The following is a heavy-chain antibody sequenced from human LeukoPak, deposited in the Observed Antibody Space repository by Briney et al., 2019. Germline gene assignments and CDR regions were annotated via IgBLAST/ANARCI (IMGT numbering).Heavy chain of an antibody. Sequence: SETLSLTCTVSGGSISSGSYYWSWIRQPAGKGLEWIGRIYTSGSTNYNPSLKSRVTISVDTSKNQLSLKLSSVTAADTAVYYCARVPAYCGGDCYPYYYYYMDVWGKGTTVTVSS. V-gene: IGHV4-61*02. J-gene: IGHJ6*03. CDR2: IYTSGST. CDR1: GGSISSGSYY. D-gene: IGHD2-21*02. CDR3: ARVPAYCGGDCYPYYYYYMDV.